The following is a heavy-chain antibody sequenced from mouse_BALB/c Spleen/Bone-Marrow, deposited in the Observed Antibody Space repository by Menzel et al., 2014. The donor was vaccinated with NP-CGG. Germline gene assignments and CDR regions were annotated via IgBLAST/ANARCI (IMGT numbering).Heavy chain of an antibody. V-gene: IGHV1-7*01. D-gene: IGHD2-1*01. J-gene: IGHJ4*01. CDR3: ATLYYGNSYYYAMDY. Sequence: VKLQESGAELAKPGASVKMSCKASGYTFTSYWMHWVKQRPGQGLEWIGYINPSTGYTEYNQKFKDKATLTADKSSSTAYMQLSSLTSEDSAVYYCATLYYGNSYYYAMDYWGQGTSVTVSS. CDR2: INPSTGYT. CDR1: GYTFTSYW.